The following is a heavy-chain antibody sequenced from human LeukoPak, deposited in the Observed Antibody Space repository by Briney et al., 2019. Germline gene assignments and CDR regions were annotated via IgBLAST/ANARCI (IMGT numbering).Heavy chain of an antibody. CDR1: GYTFTGYY. Sequence: ASVKVSCKASGYTFTGYYMHWVRQAPGQGLEWMGWINPNSGGTNYAQKFQGRVTMTRDTSISTAYMELSRLRSDDTAVYYCAGDKLLIFRGVTAYWGQGTLVTVSS. J-gene: IGHJ4*02. CDR2: INPNSGGT. V-gene: IGHV1-2*02. CDR3: AGDKLLIFRGVTAY. D-gene: IGHD3-10*01.